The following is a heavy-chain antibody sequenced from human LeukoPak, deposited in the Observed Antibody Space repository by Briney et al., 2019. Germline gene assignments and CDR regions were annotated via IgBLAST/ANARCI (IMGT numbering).Heavy chain of an antibody. CDR1: GYSFTNDW. CDR2: IYPGDSDT. Sequence: GESLKISCKGSGYSFTNDWIGWVRQMPGKGLEWMGIIYPGDSDTRYSPSFQGQVTISADKSISTAYLQWSSLKASDTAMYYCARLVPWSGTEVDYWGQGTLVTVSS. J-gene: IGHJ4*02. D-gene: IGHD3-3*01. V-gene: IGHV5-51*01. CDR3: ARLVPWSGTEVDY.